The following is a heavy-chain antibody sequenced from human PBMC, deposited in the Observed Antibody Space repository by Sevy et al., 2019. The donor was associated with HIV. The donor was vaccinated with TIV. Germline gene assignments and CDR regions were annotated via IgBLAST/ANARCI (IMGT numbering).Heavy chain of an antibody. V-gene: IGHV3-7*01. CDR3: VREGLGGFSYSLDC. CDR2: MKEDGSEK. D-gene: IGHD5-18*01. CDR1: GFTFSSYW. Sequence: GGSLRLSCAASGFTFSSYWMSWVRQAPGKGLEWVATMKEDGSEKSYVDSVKGRFTISRDNAKNSLHLQMSSLRVDDTALYYCVREGLGGFSYSLDCWGQGTLVTVSS. J-gene: IGHJ4*02.